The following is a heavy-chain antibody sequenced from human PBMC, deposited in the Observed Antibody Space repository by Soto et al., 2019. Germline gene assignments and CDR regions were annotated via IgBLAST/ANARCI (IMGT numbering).Heavy chain of an antibody. J-gene: IGHJ5*02. CDR2: IKQDGSEK. V-gene: IGHV3-7*01. CDR1: GFTFSSYW. CDR3: ARAPYSSGWYNWFDP. D-gene: IGHD6-19*01. Sequence: GGSLRLSCAASGFTFSSYWMSWVRQAPGKGLEWVANIKQDGSEKYYVDSVKGRFTISRDNAKNSLYLQMNSLRAEDTAVYYCARAPYSSGWYNWFDPWGQGTLVTVSS.